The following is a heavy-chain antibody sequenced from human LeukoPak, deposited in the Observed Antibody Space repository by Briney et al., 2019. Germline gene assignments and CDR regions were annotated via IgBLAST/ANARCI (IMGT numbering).Heavy chain of an antibody. CDR2: IHPNSGAT. J-gene: IGHJ5*02. D-gene: IGHD6-6*01. V-gene: IGHV1-2*02. CDR1: GYTFTAFY. CDR3: ARSNVAVRRGDNWFDP. Sequence: ASVKVSCKASGYTFTAFYIHWVRQAPGQGLEWMGWIHPNSGATIYAQKFQGRFIVTRDTSISTAYMELNSLTSDATAMYYCARSNVAVRRGDNWFDPWGQGTLVTVSS.